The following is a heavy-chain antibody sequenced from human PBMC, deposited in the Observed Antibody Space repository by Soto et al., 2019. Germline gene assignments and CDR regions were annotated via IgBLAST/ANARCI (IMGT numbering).Heavy chain of an antibody. CDR3: ARFLGGAGSYYDGQNYNYYNGMDV. CDR1: GGPYNSFA. CDR2: IIPVFGTA. D-gene: IGHD3-10*01. Sequence: SVKVSCKASGGPYNSFAISWVRQAPGQGLEWIGGIIPVFGTATYAQKFKGRVTITAEESTSTAHMELSSLTSEDTAVYYCARFLGGAGSYYDGQNYNYYNGMDVWGQGTTVTVSS. V-gene: IGHV1-69*13. J-gene: IGHJ6*02.